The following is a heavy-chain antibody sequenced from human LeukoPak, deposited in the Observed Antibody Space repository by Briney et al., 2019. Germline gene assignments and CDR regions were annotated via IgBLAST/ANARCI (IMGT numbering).Heavy chain of an antibody. V-gene: IGHV3-30-3*01. D-gene: IGHD5-12*01. CDR3: ARGGARLRLDAFDL. CDR2: VSFDGTSK. CDR1: GFTFSTYA. J-gene: IGHJ3*01. Sequence: PGGSLRLSCAASGFTFSTYAMHWVRQTPGKGLEWVAVVSFDGTSKYYADSVKGRLTISRDNSKNTLYLQMNNVRTEDTAVYSCARGGARLRLDAFDLWGQGAVVTVSS.